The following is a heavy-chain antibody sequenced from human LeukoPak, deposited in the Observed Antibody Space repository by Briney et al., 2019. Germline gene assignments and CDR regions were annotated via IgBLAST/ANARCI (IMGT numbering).Heavy chain of an antibody. Sequence: GGSLRLSCAASGFTFSSYVMHWVRQAPGKGLEWVAVISYEGSNKQYADSVKGRFTISRDNSKNTLYLQVNSLRAEDTAVYYCARDRAWNYFDYWGQGTLVTVSS. CDR3: ARDRAWNYFDY. V-gene: IGHV3-30*04. CDR1: GFTFSSYV. D-gene: IGHD3-3*01. CDR2: ISYEGSNK. J-gene: IGHJ4*02.